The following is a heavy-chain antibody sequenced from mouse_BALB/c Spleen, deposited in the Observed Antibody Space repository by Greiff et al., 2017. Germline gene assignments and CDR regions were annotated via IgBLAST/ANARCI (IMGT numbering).Heavy chain of an antibody. CDR2: IDPANGNT. CDR1: GFNIKDTY. Sequence: VQLKESGAEFVKPGASVKLSCTASGFNIKDTYIHWVKQRPEQGLEWIGRIDPANGNTKYDPKFQGKATITADTSSNTAYLQLSSLTSEDTAVYYCARERSPYYFDDWGQGTTLTVSS. V-gene: IGHV14-3*02. J-gene: IGHJ2*01. CDR3: ARERSPYYFDD.